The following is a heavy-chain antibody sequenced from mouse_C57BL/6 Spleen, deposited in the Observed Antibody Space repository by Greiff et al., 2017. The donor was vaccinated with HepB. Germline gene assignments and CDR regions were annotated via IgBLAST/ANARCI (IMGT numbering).Heavy chain of an antibody. CDR3: ARSEIYYGSTRAMDY. V-gene: IGHV1-81*01. Sequence: VQLQQSGAELAGPGASVKLSCKASGYTFTSYGISWVKQRTGQGLEWIGEIYPRSGNTYYNEKFKGKATLTADKSSSTAYMELRSLTSEDSAVYFCARSEIYYGSTRAMDYWGQGTSVTVSS. CDR1: GYTFTSYG. J-gene: IGHJ4*01. CDR2: IYPRSGNT. D-gene: IGHD2-1*01.